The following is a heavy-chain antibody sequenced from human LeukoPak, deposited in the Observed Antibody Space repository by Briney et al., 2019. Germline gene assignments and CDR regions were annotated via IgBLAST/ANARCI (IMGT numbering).Heavy chain of an antibody. CDR1: GYTFTAYY. J-gene: IGHJ4*02. CDR3: ARNYGGNSKFFDN. Sequence: GASVKVSCKASGYTFTAYYMHWVRQAPGQGLEWMGWISPNSGGTNYAQNFQGRATMTRDRSISTAYMELSGLRSDDTAVYYCARNYGGNSKFFDNWGQGTLVTVSS. V-gene: IGHV1-2*02. CDR2: ISPNSGGT. D-gene: IGHD4-23*01.